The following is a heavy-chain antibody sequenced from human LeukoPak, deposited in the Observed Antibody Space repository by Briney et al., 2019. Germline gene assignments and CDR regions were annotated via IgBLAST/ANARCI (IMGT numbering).Heavy chain of an antibody. CDR1: GFTFSSYA. CDR2: MSHSGST. V-gene: IGHV4-38-2*01. CDR3: ARGRFRSTWYFDF. Sequence: GSLRLSCAASGFTFSSYAMSWVRQAPGKGLEWIGSMSHSGSTYFNPSLESRGSILLDTSKRQFSLKVTSVSAADTAVYYCARGRFRSTWYFDFWGQGVLVTVSS. J-gene: IGHJ4*02. D-gene: IGHD6-13*01.